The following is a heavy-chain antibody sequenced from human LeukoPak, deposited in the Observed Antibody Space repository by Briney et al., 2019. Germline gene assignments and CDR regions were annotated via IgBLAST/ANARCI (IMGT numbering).Heavy chain of an antibody. CDR3: ARAYSRSRFDY. CDR2: IDPSDSYN. V-gene: IGHV5-10-1*01. D-gene: IGHD6-6*01. Sequence: PGESLRISCKGSGYNFTNYWISWVRQLPRKGLEWMGTIDPSDSYNNYSPSFQGHVTITADKYISTAYLQRSNLQASDTAMYYYARAYSRSRFDYWGQGTLVTVSS. CDR1: GYNFTNYW. J-gene: IGHJ4*02.